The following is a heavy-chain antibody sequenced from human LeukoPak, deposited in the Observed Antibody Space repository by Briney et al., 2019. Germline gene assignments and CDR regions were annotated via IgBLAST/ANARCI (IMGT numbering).Heavy chain of an antibody. CDR2: IIPIFGTA. Sequence: SVKVSCKASGGTFSSYAISWVRQAPGQGLEWMGGIIPIFGTANYAQKFQGRVTITADESTSTAYMELSSLRSEDTAVYYCARETLPTYYDILTIDDWGQGTLVTVSS. D-gene: IGHD3-9*01. CDR1: GGTFSSYA. CDR3: ARETLPTYYDILTIDD. J-gene: IGHJ4*02. V-gene: IGHV1-69*01.